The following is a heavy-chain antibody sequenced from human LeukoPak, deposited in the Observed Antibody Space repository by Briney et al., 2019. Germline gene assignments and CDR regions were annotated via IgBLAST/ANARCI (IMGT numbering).Heavy chain of an antibody. D-gene: IGHD5-12*01. CDR1: GGSISSGGYS. Sequence: SETLSLTCAVSGGSISSGGYSWSWIRQPPGKGLEWIGYIYHSGSTYYNPSLKSRVTISVDRSKNQFSLKLGSVTAADTAVYYCARGNSGYSGYDLDYWGQGTLVTVSS. CDR2: IYHSGST. CDR3: ARGNSGYSGYDLDY. V-gene: IGHV4-30-2*01. J-gene: IGHJ4*02.